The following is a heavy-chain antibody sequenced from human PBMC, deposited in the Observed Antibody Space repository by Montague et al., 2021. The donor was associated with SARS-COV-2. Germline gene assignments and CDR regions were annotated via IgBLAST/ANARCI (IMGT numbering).Heavy chain of an antibody. Sequence: SETLSLTCAVYGGSFSGYYWSWIRQPPGKGLEWIGEINHSGSTNYNPSLKSRVTISVDTSKNQFSLKLSSVTAADTAVYSCARARRSNYYYYYYGMDVWGQGTPVTVSS. CDR1: GGSFSGYY. J-gene: IGHJ6*02. CDR2: INHSGST. CDR3: ARARRSNYYYYYYGMDV. V-gene: IGHV4-34*01.